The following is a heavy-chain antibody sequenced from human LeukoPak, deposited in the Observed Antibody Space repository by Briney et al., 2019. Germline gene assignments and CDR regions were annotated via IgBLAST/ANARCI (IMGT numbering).Heavy chain of an antibody. CDR2: IQTIGSS. D-gene: IGHD1-26*01. CDR1: SDFTSTYY. V-gene: IGHV4-4*07. J-gene: IGHJ4*02. CDR3: ARGRSHFDF. Sequence: SETLSLTCTVSSDFTSTYYWNWIRQPAGKGLEWIGRIQTIGSSNYNPSLRSRVSMSVDTSKNQFSLDVSSVTAADTAVYFCARGRSHFDFWGQGTLVTVSA.